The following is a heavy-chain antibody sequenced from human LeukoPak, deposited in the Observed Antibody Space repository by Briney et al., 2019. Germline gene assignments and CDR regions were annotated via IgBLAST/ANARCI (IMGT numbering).Heavy chain of an antibody. D-gene: IGHD3-10*01. V-gene: IGHV4-39*01. CDR1: GGSISSSSYY. J-gene: IGHJ6*03. Sequence: SETLSLTCTVSGGSISSSSYYWGWIRQPPGKGLEWIGSIYYSGSTYYNPSLKSRVTISVDTSKNQFSLKLSSVTAADTAVYYCARTMVRPLIPYYYYMDVWGKGTTVTVSS. CDR3: ARTMVRPLIPYYYYMDV. CDR2: IYYSGST.